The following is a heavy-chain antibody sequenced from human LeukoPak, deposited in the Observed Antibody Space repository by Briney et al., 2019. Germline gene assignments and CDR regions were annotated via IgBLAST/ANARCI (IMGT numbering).Heavy chain of an antibody. V-gene: IGHV3-23*01. D-gene: IGHD2-15*01. J-gene: IGHJ4*02. CDR1: GFTFSSYG. CDR3: AKAPVTTCSGAYCYPFDY. CDR2: ISGSGGST. Sequence: GGSLRLSSAASGFTFSSYGMSWVRQAPGKGLEWVLTISGSGGSTYYADSVKGRFTISRDNSKNTLYLQMNSLRAEDTAVYYCAKAPVTTCSGAYCYPFDYWSQGTLVTVSS.